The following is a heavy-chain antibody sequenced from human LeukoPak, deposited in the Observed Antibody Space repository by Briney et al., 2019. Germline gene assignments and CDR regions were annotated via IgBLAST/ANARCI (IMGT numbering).Heavy chain of an antibody. D-gene: IGHD3-22*01. CDR2: ISYDGNNK. CDR3: ATCYDSSGLDAFDI. J-gene: IGHJ3*02. Sequence: PGGSLRLSCTASGFTFGDYAMHWVRQAPGKGLEWVAVISYDGNNKYYADSVKGRFTISRDNSKNTVYLQMNSLRAEDTAVYYCATCYDSSGLDAFDIWGQGTMVTVSS. V-gene: IGHV3-30-3*01. CDR1: GFTFGDYA.